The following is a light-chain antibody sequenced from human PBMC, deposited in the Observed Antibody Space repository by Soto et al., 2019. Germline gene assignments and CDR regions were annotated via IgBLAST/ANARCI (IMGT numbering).Light chain of an antibody. J-gene: IGKJ1*01. CDR1: QTVSNNY. CDR2: GTS. Sequence: ETVLTQSPGSLSLSLGYRSTLSCRASQTVSNNYLAWYQQKPGQAPRLLIYGTSNRATGIPDRFSGSGSGTDFTLTISRLEPEDFVIYYCQQYGSSPWTFGQGTKVDIK. V-gene: IGKV3-20*01. CDR3: QQYGSSPWT.